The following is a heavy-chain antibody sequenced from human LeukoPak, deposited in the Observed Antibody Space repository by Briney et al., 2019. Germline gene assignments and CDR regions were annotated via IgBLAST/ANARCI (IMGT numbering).Heavy chain of an antibody. CDR3: ARDLYSSSWYPTPDY. V-gene: IGHV3-48*01. CDR1: GFTFSSYS. D-gene: IGHD6-13*01. Sequence: AGALRLSCAASGFTFSSYSMNWVRQAPGKGLEWVSYISSSSSTIYYTDSVKGRFTISRDKAKNSLYLQMNSLRAEDTAVYYCARDLYSSSWYPTPDYWGQGTLVTVSS. J-gene: IGHJ4*02. CDR2: ISSSSSTI.